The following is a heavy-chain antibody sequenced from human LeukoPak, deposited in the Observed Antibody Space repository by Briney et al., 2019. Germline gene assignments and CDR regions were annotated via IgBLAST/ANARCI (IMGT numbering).Heavy chain of an antibody. CDR3: ARDIPSGGWYVGS. CDR2: MNHSGDI. V-gene: IGHV4-34*01. CDR1: GGSFSAYY. J-gene: IGHJ4*02. D-gene: IGHD6-19*01. Sequence: SETLSLTCAVYGGSFSAYYWSWIRQPRGKGLEWVGEMNHSGDINYNPSLKSRVTISVDTSKNQFSLKLSSVTAADTAVYYCARDIPSGGWYVGSWGQGTLVTVSS.